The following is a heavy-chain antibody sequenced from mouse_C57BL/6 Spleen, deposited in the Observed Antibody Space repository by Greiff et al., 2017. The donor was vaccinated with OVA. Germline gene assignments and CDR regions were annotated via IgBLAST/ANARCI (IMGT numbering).Heavy chain of an antibody. CDR1: GYSITSGYY. J-gene: IGHJ1*03. V-gene: IGHV3-6*01. D-gene: IGHD1-1*01. Sequence: EVQLKESGPGLVKPSQSLSLTCSVTGYSITSGYYWNWIRQFPGNKLEWMGYISYDGSNNYNPSLKNRISITRATSKNQFFLKLNSVTTEDTATYYCAREAPYYYGSSYGYFDVWGTGTTVTVSS. CDR3: AREAPYYYGSSYGYFDV. CDR2: ISYDGSN.